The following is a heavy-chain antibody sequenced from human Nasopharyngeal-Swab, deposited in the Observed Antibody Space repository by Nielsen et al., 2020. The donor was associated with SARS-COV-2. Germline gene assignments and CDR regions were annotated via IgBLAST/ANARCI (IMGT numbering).Heavy chain of an antibody. CDR2: ISGSSRSM. V-gene: IGHV3-21*01. Sequence: GGSLRLSCTASGFSLTTYVMNWVRQAPGKGLEWVSFISGSSRSMYYSDSVKGRFTVSRDNSKNTLYLQMNSLRAEDTAVYYCAKEDLDYWGQGTLVTVSS. CDR3: AKEDLDY. CDR1: GFSLTTYV. J-gene: IGHJ4*02.